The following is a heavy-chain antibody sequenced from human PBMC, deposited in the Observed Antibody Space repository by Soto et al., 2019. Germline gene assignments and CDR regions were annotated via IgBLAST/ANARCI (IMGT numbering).Heavy chain of an antibody. Sequence: SETLSLTCAVYGGSFSGYYWSWIRQPPGKGLEWIGEINHSGSTNYNPSLKSRVTINPDTSKNQFSLQLNSVTPEDTAVYYCARENSKMDTAMVLNPYYYYYGMDVWGQGTTVTVSS. D-gene: IGHD5-18*01. CDR1: GGSFSGYY. CDR3: ARENSKMDTAMVLNPYYYYYGMDV. CDR2: INHSGST. J-gene: IGHJ6*02. V-gene: IGHV4-34*01.